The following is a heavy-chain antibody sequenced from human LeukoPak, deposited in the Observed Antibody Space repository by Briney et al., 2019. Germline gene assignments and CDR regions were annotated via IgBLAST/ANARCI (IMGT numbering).Heavy chain of an antibody. D-gene: IGHD3-22*01. Sequence: PSETLSLTCAVYGGSFSGYDWSWIRQPPGKGLEWIWEINHSGGSNYNASLKSRITISLAPYKNQLSLKLSSVTAADPAVYSCAAMHYHSSGSPTWGQGNLVTVSS. J-gene: IGHJ4*02. V-gene: IGHV4-34*01. CDR3: AAMHYHSSGSPT. CDR2: INHSGGS. CDR1: GGSFSGYD.